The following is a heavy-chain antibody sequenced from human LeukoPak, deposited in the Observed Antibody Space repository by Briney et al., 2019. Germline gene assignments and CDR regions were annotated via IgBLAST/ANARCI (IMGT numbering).Heavy chain of an antibody. CDR3: ARDFPYYYDSSGHFSPFAFDY. V-gene: IGHV4-4*07. CDR2: IYTSGST. CDR1: GGSISSYY. Sequence: PSETLSLTCTVSGGSISSYYWSWIRQPAGKGLEWIGRIYTSGSTNYNPSLKSRVTMSVDTSKNQFSLKLSSVTAADTAVYYCARDFPYYYDSSGHFSPFAFDYWGQGTLVTVSS. J-gene: IGHJ4*02. D-gene: IGHD3-22*01.